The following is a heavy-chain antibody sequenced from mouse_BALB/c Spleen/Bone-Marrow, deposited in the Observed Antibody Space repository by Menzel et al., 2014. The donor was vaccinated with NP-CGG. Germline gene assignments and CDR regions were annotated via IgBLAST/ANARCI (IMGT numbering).Heavy chain of an antibody. J-gene: IGHJ1*01. CDR1: GFTFTDYY. Sequence: EVQLQQSGGGLVQPGGSLRLSCAPSGFTFTDYYMGWVRQPPGKALEWLGFIRNKANGYTTEYSASVKGRFTISRDNSQSILYLQMNTLRAEDSATYYCAREIINDYHWYFDVWGAGTTVTVSS. D-gene: IGHD2-4*01. CDR2: IRNKANGYTT. CDR3: AREIINDYHWYFDV. V-gene: IGHV7-3*02.